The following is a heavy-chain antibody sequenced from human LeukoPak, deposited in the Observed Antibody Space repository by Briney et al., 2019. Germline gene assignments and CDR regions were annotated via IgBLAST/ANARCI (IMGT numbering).Heavy chain of an antibody. D-gene: IGHD5-24*01. Sequence: GGSLRLSCAASGFTFSSYGMHWVRQAPGKGLEWVAVISYDGSNKYYADSVKGRFTISRDNSKNTLYLQMNSLRAEDTAVYYCAKEGQVEMATITCFDYWGQGTLVTVSS. V-gene: IGHV3-30*18. CDR2: ISYDGSNK. CDR3: AKEGQVEMATITCFDY. J-gene: IGHJ4*02. CDR1: GFTFSSYG.